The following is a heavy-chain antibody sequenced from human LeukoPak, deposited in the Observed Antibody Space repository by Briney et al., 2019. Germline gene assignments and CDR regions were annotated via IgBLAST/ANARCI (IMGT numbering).Heavy chain of an antibody. Sequence: GGSLRLSCAAPGFTVTSNYMSWVRQAPGTGLEWVSIIYSGGGAYYADSVKGRFTISRDNSRNTLFLQMNSLRAEDTAMYYCARGFPPNWFDPWGQGTLVTVSS. CDR3: ARGFPPNWFDP. J-gene: IGHJ5*02. CDR2: IYSGGGA. V-gene: IGHV3-66*01. CDR1: GFTVTSNY.